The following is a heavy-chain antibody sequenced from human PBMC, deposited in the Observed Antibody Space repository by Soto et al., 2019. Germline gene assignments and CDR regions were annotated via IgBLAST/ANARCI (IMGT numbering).Heavy chain of an antibody. V-gene: IGHV3-64*04. J-gene: IGHJ6*02. CDR2: ISSNGGST. CDR3: ARDLMYYPEKERYSYYYYGMDV. D-gene: IGHD3-10*01. CDR1: GFTFSSYA. Sequence: GGSLRLSCSASGFTFSSYAMHWVRQAPGKGLEYVSAISSNGGSTYYADSVKGRFTISRDNSKNTLYLQMNSLRAEDTAVYYCARDLMYYPEKERYSYYYYGMDVWGQGTTVTVSS.